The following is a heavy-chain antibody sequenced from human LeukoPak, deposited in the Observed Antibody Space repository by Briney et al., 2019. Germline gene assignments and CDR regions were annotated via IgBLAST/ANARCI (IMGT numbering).Heavy chain of an antibody. Sequence: ASVKVSCKASGHTFTSYGISWVRQAPGQGLEWMGWISAYNGNTNYAQKLQGRVTMTTDTSTSTAYVELRSLRSDDTAVYYCARDENYGSGSYYNLWGQGSLVTVSS. D-gene: IGHD3-10*01. CDR1: GHTFTSYG. CDR3: ARDENYGSGSYYNL. CDR2: ISAYNGNT. V-gene: IGHV1-18*01. J-gene: IGHJ5*02.